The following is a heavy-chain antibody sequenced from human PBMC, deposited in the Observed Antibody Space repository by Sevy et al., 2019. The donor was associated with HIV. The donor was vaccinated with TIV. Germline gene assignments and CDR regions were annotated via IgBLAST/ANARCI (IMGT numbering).Heavy chain of an antibody. CDR1: GFPFNDHA. Sequence: GGSLRLSCEASGFPFNDHAMHWVRQAPGKGLEWVAGISWNRGSMGYADSVKGRFTISRDNAKQSISLQMNSLRADDTALYFCAKELNRGSVDINCYPYYYYFYCLDVWGQGTTVTVSS. J-gene: IGHJ6*02. D-gene: IGHD1-1*01. V-gene: IGHV3-9*01. CDR2: ISWNRGSM. CDR3: AKELNRGSVDINCYPYYYYFYCLDV.